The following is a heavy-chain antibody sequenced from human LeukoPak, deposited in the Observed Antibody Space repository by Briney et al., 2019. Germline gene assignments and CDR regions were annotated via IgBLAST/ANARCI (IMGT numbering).Heavy chain of an antibody. V-gene: IGHV3-23*01. Sequence: GGSLRLSCAASGFTFSTFAVIWVRQPPGKGLEWVSSIFPSGGEIHYADSVRGRFTISRDNSKSTLSLQMNSLRAEDTAIYYCATYRQVLLPFESWGQGTLVTVSS. CDR3: ATYRQVLLPFES. J-gene: IGHJ4*02. CDR2: IFPSGGEI. D-gene: IGHD2-8*02. CDR1: GFTFSTFA.